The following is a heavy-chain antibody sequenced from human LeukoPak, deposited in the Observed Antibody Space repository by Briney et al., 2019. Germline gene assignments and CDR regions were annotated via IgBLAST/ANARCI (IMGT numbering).Heavy chain of an antibody. CDR1: GFTFSIYW. CDR2: IKQDGSEK. CDR3: ARGGLNTFDY. V-gene: IGHV3-7*01. J-gene: IGHJ4*02. Sequence: PGGSLRLSCAASGFTFSIYWMSWVRQAPGKGLEWVANIKQDGSEKYYVDSVKGRFTISRDNARNSLYLQMNSLRAEDTAVYYCARGGLNTFDYWGQGTLVTVSS. D-gene: IGHD2-8*01.